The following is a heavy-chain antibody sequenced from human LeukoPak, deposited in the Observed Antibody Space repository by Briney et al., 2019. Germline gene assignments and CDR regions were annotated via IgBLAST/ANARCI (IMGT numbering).Heavy chain of an antibody. V-gene: IGHV4-59*08. CDR1: GGSISSDY. CDR2: IYYSGNT. J-gene: IGHJ6*02. Sequence: SETLSLTCTVSGGSISSDYWSLILQPPGKGLEWIGNIYYSGNTISNPSLKSRVTLSVDRSKDQFSLKVTSATAADTAVYYCARRHTGSGRMDVWGQGTTVTVS. D-gene: IGHD3-10*01. CDR3: ARRHTGSGRMDV.